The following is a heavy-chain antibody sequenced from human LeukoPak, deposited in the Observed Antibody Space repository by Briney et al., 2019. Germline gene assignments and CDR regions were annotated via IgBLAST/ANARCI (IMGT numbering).Heavy chain of an antibody. CDR2: ISAYNGNT. CDR1: GYTFTSYG. Sequence: ASVKVSCKASGYTFTSYGISWVRQAPGQGLEWMGWISAYNGNTNYAQKLQGRVTMTTDTSTSTAYMELRTLRSDDTAVYYCARTMQQWLVDAAGGDYWGQGTLVTVSS. V-gene: IGHV1-18*01. D-gene: IGHD6-19*01. J-gene: IGHJ4*02. CDR3: ARTMQQWLVDAAGGDY.